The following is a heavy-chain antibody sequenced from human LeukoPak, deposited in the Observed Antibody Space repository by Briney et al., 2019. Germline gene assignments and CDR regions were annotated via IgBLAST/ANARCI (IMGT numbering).Heavy chain of an antibody. CDR1: GFTFSDYG. Sequence: PGRSLRLSCSASGFTFSDYGMHWVRQAPGKGLEWVAVMSNDGSNKDYADSVKGRFTISRDNSKNTLYLQMNSLRADDTAVYYCAKPLHYYHSNAAWYFDLWGRGTLVTVSS. J-gene: IGHJ2*01. CDR2: MSNDGSNK. D-gene: IGHD3-22*01. V-gene: IGHV3-30*18. CDR3: AKPLHYYHSNAAWYFDL.